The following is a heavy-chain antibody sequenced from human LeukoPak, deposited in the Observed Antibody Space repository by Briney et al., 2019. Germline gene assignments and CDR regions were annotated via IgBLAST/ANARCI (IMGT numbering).Heavy chain of an antibody. CDR3: AKDQSKTWGFFDY. D-gene: IGHD7-27*01. V-gene: IGHV3-23*01. Sequence: GGSLRLSCAASGFTFSNYALSWVRQAPGKGLEWVSAISGSGGSTYYADSVKGRFTISRDNSKNTLYLQMNSLRAEDTAVYYCAKDQSKTWGFFDYWGQGTLVTVSS. J-gene: IGHJ4*02. CDR2: ISGSGGST. CDR1: GFTFSNYA.